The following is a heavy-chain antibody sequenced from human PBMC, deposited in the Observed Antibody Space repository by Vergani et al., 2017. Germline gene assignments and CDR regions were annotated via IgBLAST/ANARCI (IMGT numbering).Heavy chain of an antibody. V-gene: IGHV4-31*11. CDR3: ARVDTQVPATSHFYYMDV. D-gene: IGHD6-25*01. J-gene: IGHJ6*03. CDR1: GCSISSGAHC. CDR2: IFYSGTT. Sequence: QVQLQESGPGVVKPSQTLSLTCAVSGCSISSGAHCWTWIRQRPGRGLEWIGYIFYSGTTYDNPSLRSRLTISVDTSQNQFSLKLRSVTAADTAVYYCARVDTQVPATSHFYYMDVWGKGTTVVVSS.